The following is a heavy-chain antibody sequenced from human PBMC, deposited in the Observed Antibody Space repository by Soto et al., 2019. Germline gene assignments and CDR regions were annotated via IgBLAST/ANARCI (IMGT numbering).Heavy chain of an antibody. CDR1: CGSFIGYY. Sequence: PSETLSLTCAVYCGSFIGYYWSWIRQPPGKGLEWIGEINHSGSTNYNPSLKSRVTISVDTSKNQFSLKLSSVTAADTAVYYCARVQNYYDSSGYAYWGQGTLVTVSS. J-gene: IGHJ4*02. CDR3: ARVQNYYDSSGYAY. V-gene: IGHV4-34*01. D-gene: IGHD3-22*01. CDR2: INHSGST.